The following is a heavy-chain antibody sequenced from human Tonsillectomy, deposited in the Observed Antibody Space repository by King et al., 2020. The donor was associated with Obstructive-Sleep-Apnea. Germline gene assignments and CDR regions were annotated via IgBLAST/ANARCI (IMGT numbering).Heavy chain of an antibody. CDR2: LSPGDTDT. D-gene: IGHD3-22*01. Sequence: VQLVESGAEVKKPGESLKISCKGSGYTFTSYWIGWVRQMPGKGLDWMGILSPGDTDTTYSSSFQGQVTISADQSISTAYLQGSSLEASDSAMYYCAGHPDSSGYYYKGWFESWGQGTLVTVSS. CDR1: GYTFTSYW. V-gene: IGHV5-51*01. J-gene: IGHJ5*01. CDR3: AGHPDSSGYYYKGWFES.